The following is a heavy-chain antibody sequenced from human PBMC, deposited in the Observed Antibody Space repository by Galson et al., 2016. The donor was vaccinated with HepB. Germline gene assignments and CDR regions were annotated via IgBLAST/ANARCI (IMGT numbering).Heavy chain of an antibody. J-gene: IGHJ5*02. V-gene: IGHV3-23*01. Sequence: SLRLSCAASGFTFRNYGMTWVRQAPGKGLEWLADISGRGDKIVYADSVGGRFTISRDNSKNTVFLQMDSLRVEDTALYYCAGSWTWGQGALVTVSS. D-gene: IGHD3-3*01. CDR1: GFTFRNYG. CDR2: ISGRGDKI. CDR3: AGSWT.